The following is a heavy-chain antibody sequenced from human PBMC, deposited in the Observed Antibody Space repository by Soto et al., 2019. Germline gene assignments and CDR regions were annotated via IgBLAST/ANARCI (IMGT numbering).Heavy chain of an antibody. V-gene: IGHV1-46*01. CDR2: INPSGGST. CDR1: GYTFTSYY. J-gene: IGHJ3*02. Sequence: GSVKVSCKASGYTFTSYYMHWVRQAPGQGLEWMGIINPSGGSTSYAQKFQGRVTMTRDTSTSTVYMELSSLRSEDTAVYYCARAGGVGARLGAFDIWGQGTMVTVSS. CDR3: ARAGGVGARLGAFDI. D-gene: IGHD1-26*01.